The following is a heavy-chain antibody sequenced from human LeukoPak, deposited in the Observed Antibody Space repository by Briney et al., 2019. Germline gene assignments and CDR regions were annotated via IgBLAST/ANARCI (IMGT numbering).Heavy chain of an antibody. V-gene: IGHV5-51*01. CDR2: IYPGDSDT. D-gene: IGHD1-20*01. J-gene: IGHJ3*02. CDR1: GYSFTSYW. Sequence: GESLKISCKGSGYSFTSYWIGWVRQMPGKGLEWMGIIYPGDSDTRYSPSFQGQVTISADKSISTAYLQWSSLKASDTAMYYCARNNWNGGEVFAFDIWGQGTMVTVSS. CDR3: ARNNWNGGEVFAFDI.